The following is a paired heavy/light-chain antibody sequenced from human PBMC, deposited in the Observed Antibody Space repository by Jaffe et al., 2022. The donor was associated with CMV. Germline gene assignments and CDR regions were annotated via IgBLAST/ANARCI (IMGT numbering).Light chain of an antibody. CDR3: GADHGSGSNFVWV. CDR1: SGYSNYK. Sequence: QPVLTQPPSASASLGASVTLTCTLSSGYSNYKVDWYQQRPGKGPRFVMRVGTGGIVGSKGDGIPDRFSVLGSGLNRYLTIKNIQEEDESDYHCGADHGSGSNFVWVFGGGTKLTVL. J-gene: IGLJ3*02. V-gene: IGLV9-49*01. CDR2: VGTGGIVG.
Heavy chain of an antibody. D-gene: IGHD4-17*01. CDR1: GYTFTSYA. CDR2: INAGNGNT. V-gene: IGHV1-3*01. Sequence: QVQLVQSGAEVKKPGASVKVSCKASGYTFTSYAMHWVRQAPGQRLEWMGWINAGNGNTKYSQKFQGRVTITRDTSASTAYMELSSLRSEDTAVYYCARVPQAYPILNPDYGDYAGPFDPWGQGTLVTVSS. J-gene: IGHJ5*02. CDR3: ARVPQAYPILNPDYGDYAGPFDP.